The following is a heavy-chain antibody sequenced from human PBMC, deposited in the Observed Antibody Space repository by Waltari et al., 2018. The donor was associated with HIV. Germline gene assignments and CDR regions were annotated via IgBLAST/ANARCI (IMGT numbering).Heavy chain of an antibody. CDR3: ARDQAGTTSYLNWFDP. CDR2: INTDESGR. Sequence: EMQLVESGGGLVQPGGSLRLSCVGSGFSFNSYYMHWVRQAPGKGLVWVSRINTDESGRDYADSVKGRFTISRDNAKNTLYLQMNSLRVEDTAVYYCARDQAGTTSYLNWFDPWGQGTLVTVSS. V-gene: IGHV3-74*01. J-gene: IGHJ5*02. D-gene: IGHD1-26*01. CDR1: GFSFNSYY.